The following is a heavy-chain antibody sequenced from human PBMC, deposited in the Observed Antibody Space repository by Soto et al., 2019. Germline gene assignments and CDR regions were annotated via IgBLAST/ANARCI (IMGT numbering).Heavy chain of an antibody. D-gene: IGHD4-17*01. V-gene: IGHV3-30-3*01. CDR2: ISYDGSNK. Sequence: QVQLVESGGGVVQPGRSLRLSCAASGFTFSSYAMHWVRQAPGKGLEWVAVISYDGSNKYYADSVKGRFTISRDNSKNTLYLHMNSLRAEDTAVYYCARERGTTVNWQDLLPYGMDVWGQGTTVTVSS. CDR1: GFTFSSYA. CDR3: ARERGTTVNWQDLLPYGMDV. J-gene: IGHJ6*02.